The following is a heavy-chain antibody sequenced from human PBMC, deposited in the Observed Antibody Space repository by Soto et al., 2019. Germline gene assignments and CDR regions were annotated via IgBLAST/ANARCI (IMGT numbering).Heavy chain of an antibody. CDR3: AKRGDSSGYYYDCWFDP. V-gene: IGHV3-23*01. CDR1: GFTFSSYA. Sequence: EVQLLESGGGLVQPGGSLRLSCAASGFTFSSYAMSWVRQAPGKGLEWVSAISGSGGSTYYADSVKGRFTISRDNSKNTLYLQWNSLRAEDTALYYCAKRGDSSGYYYDCWFDPWGQGTLVTVSS. CDR2: ISGSGGST. J-gene: IGHJ5*02. D-gene: IGHD3-22*01.